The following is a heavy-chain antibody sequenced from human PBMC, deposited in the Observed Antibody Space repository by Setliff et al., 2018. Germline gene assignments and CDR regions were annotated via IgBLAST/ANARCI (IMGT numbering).Heavy chain of an antibody. CDR3: VRTDYSDGRYSMDV. V-gene: IGHV4-4*02. Sequence: SQTLSLTCAVSGDSISSGNWWSWVRQPPEKGLEWIGEINHSGNTNYNPSLKSRVTISVDKSTNQFSLKLNSVTAADTAVYYCVRTDYSDGRYSMDVWGKGTTVTVSS. D-gene: IGHD6-19*01. J-gene: IGHJ6*03. CDR1: GDSISSGNW. CDR2: INHSGNT.